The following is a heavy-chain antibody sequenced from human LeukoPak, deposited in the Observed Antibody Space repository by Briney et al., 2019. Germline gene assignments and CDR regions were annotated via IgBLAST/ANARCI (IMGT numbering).Heavy chain of an antibody. V-gene: IGHV3-48*02. Sequence: TGGSLRLPCVASGFIFSSKNMNWVRQAPGKGLEWISSISSSSSTIYYADSVKGRFTISRDNAKNSVYLQMNSLRDEDTAVYYCVIREAVTTAFDYWGQGTLVTVSS. D-gene: IGHD4-11*01. CDR3: VIREAVTTAFDY. J-gene: IGHJ4*02. CDR1: GFIFSSKN. CDR2: ISSSSSTI.